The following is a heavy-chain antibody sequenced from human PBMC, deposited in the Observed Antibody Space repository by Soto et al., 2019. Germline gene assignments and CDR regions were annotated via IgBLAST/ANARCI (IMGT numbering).Heavy chain of an antibody. J-gene: IGHJ6*02. V-gene: IGHV4-30-4*01. Sequence: QVQLQESGPGLVKPSQTLSLTCTVSGGSISSGDYYWSWIRQPPGKGLEWIGYIYYSGSTYYNPSLKSRVTISVDTSKNQFSLKLSSVTAADTAVYYCASVITMIPYYYYYGMDVWGQGTTVTVSS. CDR2: IYYSGST. CDR3: ASVITMIPYYYYYGMDV. D-gene: IGHD3-22*01. CDR1: GGSISSGDYY.